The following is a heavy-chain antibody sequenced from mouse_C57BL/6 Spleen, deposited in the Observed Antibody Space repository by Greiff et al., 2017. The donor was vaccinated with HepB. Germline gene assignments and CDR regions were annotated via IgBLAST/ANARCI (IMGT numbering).Heavy chain of an antibody. Sequence: DVQLQESGPGLVKPSQSLSLTCSVTGYSITSGYYWNWIRQFPGNKLEWMGYISYDGSNNYNPSLKNRISITRDTSKNQFFLKLNSVTTEDTATYYCARPYGSSPRYFDVWGTGTTVTVSS. CDR2: ISYDGSN. V-gene: IGHV3-6*01. CDR3: ARPYGSSPRYFDV. CDR1: GYSITSGYY. D-gene: IGHD1-1*01. J-gene: IGHJ1*03.